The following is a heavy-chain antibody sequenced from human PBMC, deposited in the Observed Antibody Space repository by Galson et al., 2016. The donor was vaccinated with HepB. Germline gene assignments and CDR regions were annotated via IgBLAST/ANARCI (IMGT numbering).Heavy chain of an antibody. CDR2: IWYDGNNK. V-gene: IGHV3-33*01. Sequence: SLRLSCAASGFTFSRFGMHWVHQAPGKGLEWVAVIWYDGNNKYYADSVKGRFTISRDNAKNSLFLQMNSLTAEDTALYYCARDQPYDFLPFDSWGQGTLVTVSS. D-gene: IGHD3/OR15-3a*01. J-gene: IGHJ4*02. CDR1: GFTFSRFG. CDR3: ARDQPYDFLPFDS.